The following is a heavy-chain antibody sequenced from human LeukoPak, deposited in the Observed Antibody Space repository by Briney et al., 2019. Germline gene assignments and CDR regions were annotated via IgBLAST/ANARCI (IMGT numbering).Heavy chain of an antibody. Sequence: GASVKVSCKASGYTFTGYYMHWVRQAPGQGLEWMGRINPNSGGTNYAQKFQGRVTMTRDTSISTAYMELSTLRSDDTAVYYCARLGPSSRIAAAVLYYFDYWGQGALVTVSS. CDR3: ARLGPSSRIAAAVLYYFDY. V-gene: IGHV1-2*06. CDR1: GYTFTGYY. D-gene: IGHD6-13*01. J-gene: IGHJ4*02. CDR2: INPNSGGT.